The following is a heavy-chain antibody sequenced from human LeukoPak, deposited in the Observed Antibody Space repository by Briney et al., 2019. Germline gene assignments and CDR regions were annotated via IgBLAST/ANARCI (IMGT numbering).Heavy chain of an antibody. CDR3: ARDLGYYDSSGYYYAFDP. CDR2: INPYTGGT. V-gene: IGHV1-2*02. J-gene: IGHJ5*02. D-gene: IGHD3-22*01. CDR1: GYTFTGYS. Sequence: GASVKVSCKTSGYTFTGYSVHWVRQAPGQGLEWMGLINPYTGGTYYAQKFQGRVTVTSDTSITTAYMELSGLRSDDTAVYYCARDLGYYDSSGYYYAFDPWGQGTLVTVSS.